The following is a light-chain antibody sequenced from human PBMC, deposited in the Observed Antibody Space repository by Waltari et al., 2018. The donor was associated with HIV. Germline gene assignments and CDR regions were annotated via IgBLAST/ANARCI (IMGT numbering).Light chain of an antibody. CDR1: SGHTNYA. Sequence: QLVLTQSPSASASLGASVKLTCTLSSGHTNYAIAWHQQQPEKGPRYLMNLKSDGSHSKGDGTPDRFSGSSSGAERYLTISSLQSEDEADYYCQTWGTGIQVFGGGTKLTVL. J-gene: IGLJ3*02. CDR2: LKSDGSH. CDR3: QTWGTGIQV. V-gene: IGLV4-69*02.